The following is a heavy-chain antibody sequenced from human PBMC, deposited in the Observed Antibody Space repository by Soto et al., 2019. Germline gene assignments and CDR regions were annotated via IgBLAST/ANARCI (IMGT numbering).Heavy chain of an antibody. V-gene: IGHV4-30-4*01. J-gene: IGHJ4*02. CDR1: GGSISSGDYY. D-gene: IGHD3-9*01. CDR3: ARERTYYDILTGYYKALNFDY. Sequence: SETLSLTCTVSGGSISSGDYYWSWIRQPPGKGLEWIGYIYYSGSTYYNPSLKSRVTISVDTSKNQFSLKLSSVTAADTAVYYCARERTYYDILTGYYKALNFDYWGQGTLVTVSS. CDR2: IYYSGST.